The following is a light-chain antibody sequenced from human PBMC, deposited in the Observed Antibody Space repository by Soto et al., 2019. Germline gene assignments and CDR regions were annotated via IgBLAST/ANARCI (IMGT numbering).Light chain of an antibody. CDR3: QKSYSNPLN. Sequence: DIQMTQSPSSLSASVGDRVTITCRASQSIRSYLNWYQQKPGKAPKLLIYTAYSLKGGATSRFTGSGSGTDFTLTISSLQPEDFATYYCQKSYSNPLNVGGGTKVDSK. J-gene: IGKJ4*01. V-gene: IGKV1-39*01. CDR1: QSIRSY. CDR2: TAY.